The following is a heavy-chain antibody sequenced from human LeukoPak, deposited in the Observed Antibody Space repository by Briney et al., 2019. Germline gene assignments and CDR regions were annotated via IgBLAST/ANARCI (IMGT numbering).Heavy chain of an antibody. CDR1: GFTVSSNY. V-gene: IGHV3-53*01. J-gene: IGHJ4*02. D-gene: IGHD5-18*01. Sequence: GGSLRLSCAASGFTVSSNYMSWVRQAPGKGRERVSVIYSGGSTYYADSVKGRFTISRDNSKNTLYLQMNSLGAEDTAVYYCARGGWVRAMAIDYWGQGTLVTVSS. CDR3: ARGGWVRAMAIDY. CDR2: IYSGGST.